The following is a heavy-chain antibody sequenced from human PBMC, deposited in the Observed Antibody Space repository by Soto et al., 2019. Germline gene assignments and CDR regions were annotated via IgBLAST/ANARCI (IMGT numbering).Heavy chain of an antibody. CDR2: ISGSGGST. CDR3: AKVPTVTTLGYYGMDV. D-gene: IGHD4-17*01. CDR1: GFTFSSYA. Sequence: GGSLRLSCAASGFTFSSYAMSWVRQAPGKGLEWVSAISGSGGSTYYADSVKGRFTISRDNSKNTLYLQMNSLRAEDTAVYYCAKVPTVTTLGYYGMDVWGQGTTVTVSS. J-gene: IGHJ6*02. V-gene: IGHV3-23*01.